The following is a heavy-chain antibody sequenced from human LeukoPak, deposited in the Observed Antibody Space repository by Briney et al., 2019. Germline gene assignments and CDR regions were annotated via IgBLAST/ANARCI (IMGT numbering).Heavy chain of an antibody. Sequence: KSSKTLSLTCTVSGDSIISNIYWWDWVRLPPGKGLEWIGATFYTGRTFYSPSLKSRVTVSVDTSKNQFSLDLSSATAADTAVYYCARRRHNFDLYDVWGQGTRVTVSS. CDR2: TFYTGRT. J-gene: IGHJ3*01. CDR1: GDSIISNIYW. D-gene: IGHD1-20*01. CDR3: ARRRHNFDLYDV. V-gene: IGHV4-39*01.